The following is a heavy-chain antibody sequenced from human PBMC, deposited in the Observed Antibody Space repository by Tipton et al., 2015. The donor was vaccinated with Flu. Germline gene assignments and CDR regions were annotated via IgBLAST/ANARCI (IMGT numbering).Heavy chain of an antibody. CDR1: GYSISSGYY. D-gene: IGHD1-26*01. Sequence: LRLSCAVSGYSISSGYYWGWIRQPPGKGLEWIGSIYHNGSTYYNPSLKSRVTISVDTSKNQFPLKLSSVTAADTAVYYCARQLSVGATSGFDYWGQGTLVTVSS. CDR2: IYHNGST. CDR3: ARQLSVGATSGFDY. V-gene: IGHV4-38-2*01. J-gene: IGHJ4*02.